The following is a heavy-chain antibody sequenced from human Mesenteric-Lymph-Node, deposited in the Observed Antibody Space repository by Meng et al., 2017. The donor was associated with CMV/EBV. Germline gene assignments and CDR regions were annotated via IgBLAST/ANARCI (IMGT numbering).Heavy chain of an antibody. V-gene: IGHV3-30*04. CDR2: ISYDGSNK. CDR1: GFTFSSYA. D-gene: IGHD6-6*01. CDR3: ARGSPLTIAARDPFDY. J-gene: IGHJ4*02. Sequence: GESLKISCAASGFTFSSYAMHWVRQAPGKGLEWVAVISYDGSNKYYADSVKGRFTISRDNSKNTLYLQMNSLRAEDTAVYYCARGSPLTIAARDPFDYWGQGTLVTVSS.